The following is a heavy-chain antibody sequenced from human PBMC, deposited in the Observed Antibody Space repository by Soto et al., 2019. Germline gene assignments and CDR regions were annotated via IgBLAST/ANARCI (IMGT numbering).Heavy chain of an antibody. J-gene: IGHJ5*02. CDR1: GFTFRSFT. D-gene: IGHD6-13*01. Sequence: LRLSCAASGFTFRSFTMNWVRQAPGKGLEWVSTISSNSAYIYYTDALRGRFTISRDNAKNSLHLQMNSLRAEDTAVYYCTRDASRDSSARGWFDPWGPGTLVTV. CDR3: TRDASRDSSARGWFDP. V-gene: IGHV3-21*01. CDR2: ISSNSAYI.